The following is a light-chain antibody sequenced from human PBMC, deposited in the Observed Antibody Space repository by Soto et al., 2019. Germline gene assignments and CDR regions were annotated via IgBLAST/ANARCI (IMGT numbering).Light chain of an antibody. Sequence: EIVLTQSPGTLSLSPGERATLSCRASQSVSSNYLAWYQQKPGQAPRLLIYGASSRATGIPYRFSGSGSGTDFTLSISRLEPEDFAVYYCQQFDTSPTSTFGQGTRLEIK. V-gene: IGKV3-20*01. CDR2: GAS. CDR3: QQFDTSPTST. J-gene: IGKJ5*01. CDR1: QSVSSNY.